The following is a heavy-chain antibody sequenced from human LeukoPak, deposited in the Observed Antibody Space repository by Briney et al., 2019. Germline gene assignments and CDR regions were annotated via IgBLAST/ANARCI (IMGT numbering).Heavy chain of an antibody. Sequence: KPSETLSLTCTVSGGSISSYYWSWIRQPPGKGLEWIGYIYYSGSTNYNPSLKSRVTISVDTSKNQFSLKLSSVTAADTAVYYCARGVLLWFGEPGPFDPWGQGTLVTVSS. J-gene: IGHJ5*02. D-gene: IGHD3-10*01. CDR3: ARGVLLWFGEPGPFDP. V-gene: IGHV4-59*12. CDR2: IYYSGST. CDR1: GGSISSYY.